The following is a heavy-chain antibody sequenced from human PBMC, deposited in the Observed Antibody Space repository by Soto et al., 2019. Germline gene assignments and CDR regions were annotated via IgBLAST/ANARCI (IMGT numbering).Heavy chain of an antibody. D-gene: IGHD3-16*01. Sequence: EVQLVESGGGLLQPGGSLRLSCAASGFTFSTYWMHWVRQAPGKGLVWVSRIKTDGSVTTYADSVKGRFTISGDNAKDLGYLQMTTLRAEDTAVYYCVRDLGGSHDCWGRGTLVTVSS. V-gene: IGHV3-74*01. CDR1: GFTFSTYW. CDR2: IKTDGSVT. CDR3: VRDLGGSHDC. J-gene: IGHJ4*02.